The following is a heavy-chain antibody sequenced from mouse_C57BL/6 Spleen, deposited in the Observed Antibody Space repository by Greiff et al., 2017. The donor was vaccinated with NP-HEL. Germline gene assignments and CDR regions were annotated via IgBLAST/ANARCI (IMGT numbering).Heavy chain of an antibody. D-gene: IGHD3-3*01. Sequence: QVQLQQPGAELVKPGASVKLSCKASGYTFTSYWMQWVKQRPGQGLEWIGEIDPSDSYTSYKQKFKGKATLTVETSSSTAYMQVNSMTSGGSAGYYCARAGTGGDYWGQGTTLTVSS. CDR1: GYTFTSYW. V-gene: IGHV1-50*01. CDR2: IDPSDSYT. J-gene: IGHJ2*01. CDR3: ARAGTGGDY.